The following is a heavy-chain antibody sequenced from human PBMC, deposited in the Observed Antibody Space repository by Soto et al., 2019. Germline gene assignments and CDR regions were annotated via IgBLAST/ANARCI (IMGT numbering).Heavy chain of an antibody. CDR3: ATMGTPATGLSFFDY. CDR2: ISYSGST. J-gene: IGHJ4*02. Sequence: QVQLQESGPGLVKPSQTLSLTCTVSGGSISSGNYYWSWIRQPPGKGLEWIGFISYSGSTYYSTSLTRRVTISVATSTSQFSLNLSFVTAADTAVYYCATMGTPATGLSFFDYWGQGSLVTVSS. CDR1: GGSISSGNYY. D-gene: IGHD2-15*01. V-gene: IGHV4-30-4*01.